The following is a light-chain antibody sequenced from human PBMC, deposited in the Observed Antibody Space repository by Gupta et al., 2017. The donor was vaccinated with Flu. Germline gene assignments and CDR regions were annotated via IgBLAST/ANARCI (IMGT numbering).Light chain of an antibody. J-gene: IGKJ2*01. CDR2: DSF. CDR3: QQRTIWTPFT. Sequence: ERATLSCRASEDVDDHLSWYQQKPGKAPRLLILDSFVRAAGVPARFSGSGYGKDLTLTITSVEPDDFGVYYCQQRTIWTPFTFGQGTKLEI. CDR1: EDVDDH. V-gene: IGKV3-11*01.